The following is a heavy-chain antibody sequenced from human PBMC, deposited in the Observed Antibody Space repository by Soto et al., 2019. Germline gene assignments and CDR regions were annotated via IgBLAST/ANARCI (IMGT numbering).Heavy chain of an antibody. CDR1: GGSISSYY. D-gene: IGHD6-13*01. V-gene: IGHV4-59*01. CDR2: IYYSGST. CDR3: ARVSALSSSSWYYYYYYMDI. J-gene: IGHJ6*03. Sequence: PSETLSLTCTVSGGSISSYYWSWIRQPPGKGLEWIGYIYYSGSTNYNPSLKSRVTISVDTSKNQFSLKLSSVTAADTAVYYCARVSALSSSSWYYYYYYMDIWGKGTTVTVSS.